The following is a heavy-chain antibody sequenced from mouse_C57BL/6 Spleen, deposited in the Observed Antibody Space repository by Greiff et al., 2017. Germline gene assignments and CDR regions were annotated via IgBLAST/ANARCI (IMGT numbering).Heavy chain of an antibody. CDR1: GFTFTDYY. CDR3: ARSTAGAMDY. Sequence: EVQVVESGGGLVQPGGSLSLSCAASGFTFTDYYMSWVRQPPGKALEWLGFIRNKANGYTTEYSASVKGRFTISRDNSQSILYLQMNALRAEDSATYYCARSTAGAMDYWGQGTSVTVSS. J-gene: IGHJ4*01. V-gene: IGHV7-3*01. CDR2: IRNKANGYTT.